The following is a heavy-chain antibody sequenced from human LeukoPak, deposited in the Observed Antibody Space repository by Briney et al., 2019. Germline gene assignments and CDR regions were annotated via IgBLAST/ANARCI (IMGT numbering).Heavy chain of an antibody. V-gene: IGHV5-51*01. J-gene: IGHJ4*02. D-gene: IGHD3-22*01. CDR3: ARQSHYYDSSGSVDY. CDR1: GYSFTSYW. CDR2: IYPGDSDT. Sequence: GEPLKISCKGSGYSFTSYWIGWVRQMPGKGLEWTGIIYPGDSDTRYSPSFQGQVTISADKSISTAYLQWSSLKASDTAMYYCARQSHYYDSSGSVDYWGQGTLVTVSS.